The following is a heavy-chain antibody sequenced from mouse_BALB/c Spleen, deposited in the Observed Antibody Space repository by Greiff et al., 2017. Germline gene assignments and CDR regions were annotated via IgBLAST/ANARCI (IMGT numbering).Heavy chain of an antibody. D-gene: IGHD3-1*01. CDR1: GYSITSDYA. CDR3: ARGRGLRPFAY. V-gene: IGHV3-2*02. Sequence: ESGPGLVKPSQSLSLTCTVTGYSITSDYAWNWIRQFPGNKLEWMGYISYSGSTSYNPSLKSRISITRDTSKNQFFLQLNSVTTEDTATYYCARGRGLRPFAYWGQGTLVTVSA. J-gene: IGHJ3*01. CDR2: ISYSGST.